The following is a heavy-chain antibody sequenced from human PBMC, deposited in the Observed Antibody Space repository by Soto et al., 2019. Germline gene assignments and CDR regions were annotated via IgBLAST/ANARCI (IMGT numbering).Heavy chain of an antibody. CDR2: INHSGST. J-gene: IGHJ5*02. Sequence: SETLSLTCAAYGGSFSGYYWSWIRQPPGKGLEWIGEINHSGSTNYNPSLKSRVTISVDTSKNQFSLKLSSVTAADTAVYYCARGFRDVLLWFGEFDPWGQGTLVTVSS. V-gene: IGHV4-34*01. CDR3: ARGFRDVLLWFGEFDP. CDR1: GGSFSGYY. D-gene: IGHD3-10*01.